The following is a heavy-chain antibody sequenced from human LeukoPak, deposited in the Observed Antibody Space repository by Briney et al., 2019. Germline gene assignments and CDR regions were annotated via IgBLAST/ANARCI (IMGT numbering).Heavy chain of an antibody. CDR1: GYTFTSYG. D-gene: IGHD3-3*01. J-gene: IGHJ4*02. CDR2: ISAYNGNT. Sequence: GASVKVSCKASGYTFTSYGISWVRQAPGQGLEWMGLISAYNGNTNYAQKLQGRGTMTTDTSTSTAYMELRSLRSDDTAVYYCARDLTIFGVVIEGYYFDYWGQGTLVTVSS. CDR3: ARDLTIFGVVIEGYYFDY. V-gene: IGHV1-18*01.